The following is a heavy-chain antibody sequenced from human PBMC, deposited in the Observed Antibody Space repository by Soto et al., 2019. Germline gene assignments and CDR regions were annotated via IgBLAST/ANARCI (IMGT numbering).Heavy chain of an antibody. V-gene: IGHV1-58*01. J-gene: IGHJ4*02. Sequence: GASVKVSCKASGFTFTSSAVQWVRQARGQRLEWIGWIVVGSGNTNYAQKFQGRVTITRDTSASTAYMELSSLRSEDTAVYYCARAIVVVTPPDYWGQGTLVTVSS. CDR3: ARAIVVVTPPDY. CDR1: GFTFTSSA. CDR2: IVVGSGNT. D-gene: IGHD3-22*01.